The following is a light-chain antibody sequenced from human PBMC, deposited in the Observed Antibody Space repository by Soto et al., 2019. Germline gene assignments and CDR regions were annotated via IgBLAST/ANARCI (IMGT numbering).Light chain of an antibody. CDR2: DAS. CDR1: QSVSNY. CDR3: QQRSNWPRSIT. J-gene: IGKJ5*01. Sequence: ETVSTQSPASMALSSGENAMLSYRASQSVSNYLAWYQQKPGQAPRLLIYDASYRATGIPARFSGSGSGTDFTLTISSLEPEDFAVYYCQQRSNWPRSITFGQGTRLEIK. V-gene: IGKV3-11*01.